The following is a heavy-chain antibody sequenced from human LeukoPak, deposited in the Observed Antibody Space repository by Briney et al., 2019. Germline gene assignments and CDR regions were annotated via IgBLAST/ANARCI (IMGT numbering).Heavy chain of an antibody. D-gene: IGHD3-22*01. CDR1: GGTFSSYA. CDR3: ARSIDNYYDSSGYRGDWFDP. V-gene: IGHV1-69*04. J-gene: IGHJ5*02. CDR2: IIPILGIA. Sequence: ASVKVSCKASGGTFSSYAISWVRQAPGQGLEWMGRIIPILGIANYAQKFQGRVTITADKSTSTAYMELSSLRSEDTAVYYYARSIDNYYDSSGYRGDWFDPWGQGTLVTVSS.